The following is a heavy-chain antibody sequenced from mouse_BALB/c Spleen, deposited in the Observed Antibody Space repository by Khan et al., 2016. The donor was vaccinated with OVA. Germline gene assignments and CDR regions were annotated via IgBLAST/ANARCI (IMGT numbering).Heavy chain of an antibody. D-gene: IGHD1-1*01. J-gene: IGHJ1*01. CDR2: ISYSGSA. V-gene: IGHV3-2*02. CDR1: GYSITSDYA. CDR3: ARRYYYGHWYFDV. Sequence: EVQLQESGPGLVKPSQSLSLTCTVTGYSITSDYAWNWIRQFPGNKLEWMGYISYSGSANYNPSLKSRISITRDTSANQFFLQLNSVTTEDSTTYDCARRYYYGHWYFDVWGAGTTVTVSS.